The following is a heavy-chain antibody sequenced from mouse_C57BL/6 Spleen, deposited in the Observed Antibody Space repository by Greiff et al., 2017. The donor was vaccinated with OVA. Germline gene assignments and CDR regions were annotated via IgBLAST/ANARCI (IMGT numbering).Heavy chain of an antibody. J-gene: IGHJ2*01. CDR3: ARRAVVASFDY. V-gene: IGHV1-64*01. CDR1: GYTFTSYW. Sequence: VQLQQPGAELVKPGASVKLSCKASGYTFTSYWMHWVKQRPGQGLEWIGMIHPNSGSTNYNEKFKSKATLTVDKSSSTAYMQLSSLTSEDSAVYYCARRAVVASFDYWGQGTTLTVSS. D-gene: IGHD1-1*01. CDR2: IHPNSGST.